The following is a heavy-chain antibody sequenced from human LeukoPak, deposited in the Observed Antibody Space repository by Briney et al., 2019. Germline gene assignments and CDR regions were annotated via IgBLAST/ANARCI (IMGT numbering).Heavy chain of an antibody. J-gene: IGHJ6*02. CDR1: GFTFSDFH. V-gene: IGHV3-11*01. CDR3: ARAVAHYDILTGFRYYYGMDV. Sequence: GGSLRLSCVVSGFTFSDFHMSWLRQAPGKGLEWISYITNSGSDIEYADSVKGRFTISRENAKNSLYLQMNSLRAEDTAVYYCARAVAHYDILTGFRYYYGMDVWGQGTTVTVSS. D-gene: IGHD3-9*01. CDR2: ITNSGSDI.